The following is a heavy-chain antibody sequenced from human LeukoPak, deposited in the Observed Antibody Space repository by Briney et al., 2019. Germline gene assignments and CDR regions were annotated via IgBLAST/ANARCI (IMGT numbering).Heavy chain of an antibody. V-gene: IGHV1-2*02. CDR3: ARDEVGPFDY. D-gene: IGHD1-26*01. CDR1: GDTFSDYY. Sequence: GASVKVTCRASGDTFSDYYMHWVRQAPGQGLEWMGWFNPNVGDAKFAEKFQGRLTMTRDTSINTAYMELSSLRVDDTAVYYCARDEVGPFDYWGQGTLVTVSS. CDR2: FNPNVGDA. J-gene: IGHJ4*02.